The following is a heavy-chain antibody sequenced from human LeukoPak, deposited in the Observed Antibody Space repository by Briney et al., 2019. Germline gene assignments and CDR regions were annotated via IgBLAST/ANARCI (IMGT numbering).Heavy chain of an antibody. CDR3: ARTPQGDAAFDI. CDR2: VSSSSSYI. J-gene: IGHJ3*02. D-gene: IGHD3-16*01. V-gene: IGHV3-21*01. CDR1: GFTFSSYG. Sequence: PGGSLRLSCAASGFTFSSYGMSWVRQAPGKGLGWVSSVSSSSSYIYYADSVKGRFTISRDNAKNSLYLQMNSLRAEDTAVYYCARTPQGDAAFDIWGQGTMVTVSS.